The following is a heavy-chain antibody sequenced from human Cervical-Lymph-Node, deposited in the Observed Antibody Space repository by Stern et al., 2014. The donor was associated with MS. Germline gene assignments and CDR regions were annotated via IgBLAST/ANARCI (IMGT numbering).Heavy chain of an antibody. CDR1: GGSISSYY. D-gene: IGHD2-15*01. Sequence: VQLVESGPGLVKPSETLSLTCTVSGGSISSYYWSWIRQPPGKGLEWIGYIYYSGSTNYNPSLKSRVTISVDTSKNQSSLKLSSVTAADTAVYYCARHGCSGGSCPGYFDYWGQGTLVTVSS. CDR3: ARHGCSGGSCPGYFDY. J-gene: IGHJ4*02. CDR2: IYYSGST. V-gene: IGHV4-59*08.